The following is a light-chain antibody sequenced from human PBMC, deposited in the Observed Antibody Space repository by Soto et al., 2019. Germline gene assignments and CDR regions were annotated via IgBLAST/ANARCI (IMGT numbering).Light chain of an antibody. J-gene: IGLJ1*01. CDR1: SGSIASGY. CDR2: EDN. V-gene: IGLV6-57*03. CDR3: QSYHSSTTYV. Sequence: NFMLTQPHSVSESPGKTVTISCTRSSGSIASGYVQWYQQRPGSAPNTVIYEDNQRPSGFPDRFSGSIDTSSNSASLTISGLKTEDEDDYYYQSYHSSTTYVFGTGTKLTVL.